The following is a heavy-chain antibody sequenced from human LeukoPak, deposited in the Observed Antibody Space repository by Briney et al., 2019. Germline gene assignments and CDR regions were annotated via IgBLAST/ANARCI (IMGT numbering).Heavy chain of an antibody. V-gene: IGHV4-39*07. J-gene: IGHJ5*02. CDR1: GGSISSSSYY. Sequence: SETLSLTCTVSGGSISSSSYYWGWIRQPPGKGLEWIGSIYCSGSTYYNPSLKSRVTISVDTSKNQFSLKLSSVTAADTAVYYCAKEIAAARGWFDPWGQGTLVTVSS. CDR2: IYCSGST. CDR3: AKEIAAARGWFDP. D-gene: IGHD6-13*01.